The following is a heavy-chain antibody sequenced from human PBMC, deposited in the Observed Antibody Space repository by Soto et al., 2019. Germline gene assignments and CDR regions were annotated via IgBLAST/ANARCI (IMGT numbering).Heavy chain of an antibody. CDR2: FIPILGIA. V-gene: IGHV1-69*04. CDR3: ARDRSDPMYSSSWYWFDP. Sequence: SVKVSCKASGGAFKSYVFSWVRQAPGQGLEWMGRFIPILGIANYAQKFQGRVTITADKSTSTAYMELSSLRSEDTAVYYCARDRSDPMYSSSWYWFDPWGQGTLVTVSS. D-gene: IGHD6-13*01. CDR1: GGAFKSYV. J-gene: IGHJ5*02.